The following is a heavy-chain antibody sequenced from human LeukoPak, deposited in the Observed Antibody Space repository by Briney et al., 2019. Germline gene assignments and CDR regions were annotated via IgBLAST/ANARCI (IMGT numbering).Heavy chain of an antibody. CDR3: ARDYSPYGDYGDHLFDY. CDR2: VYVSGST. Sequence: SQTLSLTCTISGGSISSDSHYWSWIRQPAGKALEYIGRVYVSGSTNYNPSLKSRVTMSVDTSKNQFSLKLSSVTAADTAVYYCARDYSPYGDYGDHLFDYWGQGTLVTVSS. D-gene: IGHD4-17*01. J-gene: IGHJ4*02. CDR1: GGSISSDSHY. V-gene: IGHV4-61*02.